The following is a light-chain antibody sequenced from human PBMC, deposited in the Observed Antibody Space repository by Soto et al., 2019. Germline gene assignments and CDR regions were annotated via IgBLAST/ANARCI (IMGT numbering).Light chain of an antibody. CDR2: DVS. V-gene: IGKV1-5*01. CDR3: QQYNTFWT. CDR1: QSISNW. J-gene: IGKJ1*01. Sequence: DIQMTQSPSTLSASVGDRVTITCRSIQSISNWLSWYQQKPGKAPKLLIYDVSSLESGVPSRFSGSGSGTEFTLTISSLQPDDFAIYYCQQYNTFWTFGQGTKVDIK.